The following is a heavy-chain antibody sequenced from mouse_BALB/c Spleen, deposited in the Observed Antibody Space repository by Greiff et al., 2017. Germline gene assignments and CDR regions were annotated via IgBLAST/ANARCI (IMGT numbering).Heavy chain of an antibody. J-gene: IGHJ3*01. D-gene: IGHD3-2*01. CDR3: ARDSSGYWFAY. CDR2: ISYSGST. V-gene: IGHV3-2*02. Sequence: VKLQESGPGLVKPSQSLSLTCTVTGYSITSDYAWNWIRQFPGNKLEWMGYISYSGSTSYNPSLKSRISITRDTSKNKFFLQLNCVTTEDTATYYCARDSSGYWFAYWGQGTLVTVSA. CDR1: GYSITSDYA.